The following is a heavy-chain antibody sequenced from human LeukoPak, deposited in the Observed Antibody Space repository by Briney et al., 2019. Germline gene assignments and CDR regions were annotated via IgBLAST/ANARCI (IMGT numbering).Heavy chain of an antibody. D-gene: IGHD3-22*01. CDR3: ARTYYYDSSGYYFGDGGFSFDY. CDR2: INPSGGST. CDR1: GYTFTSYY. V-gene: IGHV1-46*01. J-gene: IGHJ4*02. Sequence: ASVKVSCKASGYTFTSYYMHWVRQAPGQGLEWMGIINPSGGSTSYAQKFQGRVTMTRDTSTSTVYMELSSLRSEDTAVYYCARTYYYDSSGYYFGDGGFSFDYWGQGTLVTVSS.